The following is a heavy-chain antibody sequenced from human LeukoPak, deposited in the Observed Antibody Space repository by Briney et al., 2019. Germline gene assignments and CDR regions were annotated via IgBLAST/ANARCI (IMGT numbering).Heavy chain of an antibody. CDR1: GGSISSFF. Sequence: SETLSLTCTVSGGSISSFFWSWIRQPPGEGLEWIGSIFSSGSTNYNTSLRSRVSISLDTSKNQFSLKLGSVTAADTAVYFCARGGYGYNRWDYFDHWGQGTLVTVSS. V-gene: IGHV4-59*01. D-gene: IGHD5-24*01. CDR2: IFSSGST. CDR3: ARGGYGYNRWDYFDH. J-gene: IGHJ4*02.